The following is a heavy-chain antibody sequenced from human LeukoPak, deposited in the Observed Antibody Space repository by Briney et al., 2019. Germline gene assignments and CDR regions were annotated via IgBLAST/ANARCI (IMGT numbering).Heavy chain of an antibody. CDR3: ARLRYYAMDV. CDR2: ISSGSSTI. CDR1: GFTVSNAR. Sequence: PGGSLRLSCAASGFTVSNARMRWVRQAPGKGLEWVSYISSGSSTIYYADSVKGRFTISRDNAKNSLYLQMNSLRAEDTAVYYCARLRYYAMDVWGQGTTVIVSS. V-gene: IGHV3-48*01. J-gene: IGHJ6*02.